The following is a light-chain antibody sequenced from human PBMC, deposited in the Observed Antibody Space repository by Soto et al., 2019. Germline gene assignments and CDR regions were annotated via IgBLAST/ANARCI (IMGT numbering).Light chain of an antibody. CDR3: QQYVTSLTT. CDR1: QSVSHNY. CDR2: GAS. V-gene: IGKV3-20*01. Sequence: IMFTQYPSTLSPAPGVRATLSCRVSQSVSHNYLASYQQKPGQAPRLLLYGASNRATGIPDGFSVSGSGTDFALTIGSPQSEDYAVYYCQQYVTSLTTFGPGTKVDI. J-gene: IGKJ1*01.